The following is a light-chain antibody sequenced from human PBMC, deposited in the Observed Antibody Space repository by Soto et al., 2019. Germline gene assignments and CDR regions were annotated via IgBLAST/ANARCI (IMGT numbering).Light chain of an antibody. J-gene: IGKJ2*01. V-gene: IGKV3-15*01. CDR2: GAS. Sequence: EIVMTQSPATLSVSPGERATLSCRASQSVSSNLAWYQQKPGQAPRLLIYGASTRATGIPARFSCSGSGTEFTLTISSLQSEDFAVYYCQQYNNWPTPYTFGQGTKMEIK. CDR1: QSVSSN. CDR3: QQYNNWPTPYT.